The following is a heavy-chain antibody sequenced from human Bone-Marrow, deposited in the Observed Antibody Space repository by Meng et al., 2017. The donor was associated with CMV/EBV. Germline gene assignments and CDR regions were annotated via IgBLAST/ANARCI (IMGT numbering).Heavy chain of an antibody. CDR2: INPNSGGT. V-gene: IGHV1-2*02. CDR3: SSLDRELELPD. CDR1: GYTFTGYY. D-gene: IGHD1-26*01. J-gene: IGHJ1*01. Sequence: ASVKVSCKASGYTFTGYYMHWVRQAPGQGLEWMGWINPNSGGTKYAQKFQGRVTMTTDTSTSTAYLELRSLRSDEPAVYYCSSLDRELELPDWGQGTLVTVSS.